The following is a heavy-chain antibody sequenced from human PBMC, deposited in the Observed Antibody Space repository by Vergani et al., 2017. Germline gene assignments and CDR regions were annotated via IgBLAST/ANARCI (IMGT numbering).Heavy chain of an antibody. Sequence: QVQLQESGPGLVKPSETLSLTCTVSGGSISSYYWSWIRQPPGKGLEWIGYIYYSGSTNYNPSLKSRVTISVDTSKNQLSLRMTSVTAADTAVYYCARDSWTSELRGVYWFDTWGQGTLVSVSS. CDR1: GGSISSYY. D-gene: IGHD3-10*01. V-gene: IGHV4-59*12. CDR2: IYYSGST. CDR3: ARDSWTSELRGVYWFDT. J-gene: IGHJ5*02.